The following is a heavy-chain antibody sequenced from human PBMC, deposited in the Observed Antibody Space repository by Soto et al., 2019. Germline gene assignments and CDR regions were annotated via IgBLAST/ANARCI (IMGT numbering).Heavy chain of an antibody. CDR1: GYTFRGYG. Sequence: PGGSLRVSCEGFGYTFRGYGMIWVRQAPGKGLECVSYISSDETIVNYADSVKGRFTISRDSAKNSLFLQMNSLRDEDTAVYYCVRGGGVGTTWGYYWGQGAQVTVSS. CDR2: ISSDETIV. J-gene: IGHJ4*02. CDR3: VRGGGVGTTWGYY. V-gene: IGHV3-48*02. D-gene: IGHD1-26*01.